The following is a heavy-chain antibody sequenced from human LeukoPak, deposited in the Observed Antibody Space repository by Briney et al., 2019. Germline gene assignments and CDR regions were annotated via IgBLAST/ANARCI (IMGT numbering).Heavy chain of an antibody. CDR2: IKSKTDGGTT. V-gene: IGHV3-15*05. CDR3: ARDAPSYGSPFDY. D-gene: IGHD3-10*01. Sequence: GGSLRLSCAASGFTFSNAWMSWVRQAPGKGLEWVGRIKSKTDGGTTDFAAPVKGRFTISRDNAKNTLYLQMNSLRAEDTAVYYCARDAPSYGSPFDYWGQGTLVTVSS. CDR1: GFTFSNAW. J-gene: IGHJ4*02.